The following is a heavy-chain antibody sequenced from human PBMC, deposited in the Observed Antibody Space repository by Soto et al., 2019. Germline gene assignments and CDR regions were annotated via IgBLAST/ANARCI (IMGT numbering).Heavy chain of an antibody. CDR3: AKATATGGGAFDI. CDR2: ILVDGRT. CDR1: GFTFNNFA. V-gene: IGHV3-23*01. D-gene: IGHD2-8*02. J-gene: IGHJ3*02. Sequence: GGSLRLSCAASGFTFNNFAMIWVRQAPGKGLEWVSTILVDGRTFYVDSVKGRFTIYRDSSQNTVYLQMNSLTAGDTALYYCAKATATGGGAFDICGQGTKVTVSS.